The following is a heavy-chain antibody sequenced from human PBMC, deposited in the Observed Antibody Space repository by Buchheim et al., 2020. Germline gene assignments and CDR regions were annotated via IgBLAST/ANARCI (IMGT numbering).Heavy chain of an antibody. V-gene: IGHV3-66*04. CDR3: ARLDLVTGRAY. Sequence: EVQLVDSGGGVVQPGGSLRLSCAVSGFSVGNNYMSWVRQAPGKGLEWVSLMYSVGTTFDADSVKGRFTISRATFKNTVYLQMNTLRAEDTALYYCARLDLVTGRAYWGQGTL. D-gene: IGHD3-9*01. CDR2: MYSVGTT. J-gene: IGHJ4*02. CDR1: GFSVGNNY.